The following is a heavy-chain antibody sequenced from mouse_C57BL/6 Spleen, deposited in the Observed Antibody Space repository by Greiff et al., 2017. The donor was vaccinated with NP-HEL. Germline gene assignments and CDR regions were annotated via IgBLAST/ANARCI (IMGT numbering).Heavy chain of an antibody. CDR1: GFTFSSYG. Sequence: EVKLVESGGDLVKPGGSLKLSCAASGFTFSSYGMSWVRQTPDKRLEWVATISSGGSYTYYPDSVKGRFTISRDNAKNTLYLQMSSLKSEDTAMYYCASHYGSSYYYAMDYWGQGTSVTVSS. D-gene: IGHD1-1*01. J-gene: IGHJ4*01. CDR3: ASHYGSSYYYAMDY. CDR2: ISSGGSYT. V-gene: IGHV5-6*01.